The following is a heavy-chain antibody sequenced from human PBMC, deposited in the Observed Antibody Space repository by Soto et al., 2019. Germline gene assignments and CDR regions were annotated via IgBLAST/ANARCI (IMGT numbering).Heavy chain of an antibody. CDR3: GISYTATTFDY. J-gene: IGHJ4*02. CDR2: ISAYNGNT. CDR1: GYTFTSYG. Sequence: ASVKVSCKASGYTFTSYGISWVRQAPGQGLEWMGWISAYNGNTNYAQKLQGRVTMTTDTSTSTAYMELRSLRSDDTAVYYCGISYTATTFDYWGQGTLVTVSS. D-gene: IGHD2-15*01. V-gene: IGHV1-18*01.